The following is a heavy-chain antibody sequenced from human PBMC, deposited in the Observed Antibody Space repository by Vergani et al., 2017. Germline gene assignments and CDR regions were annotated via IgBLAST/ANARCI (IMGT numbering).Heavy chain of an antibody. CDR3: ARHTVGDYYMDV. V-gene: IGHV3-7*01. CDR1: GFTFSSYW. J-gene: IGHJ6*03. Sequence: VQLVESGGGVVQPGRSLRLSCAASGFTFSSYWMSWVRQAPGKGLEWVANIKQDGSEKYYVDSVKGRFSISRDNAKNSLYLQMNSLRAEDTAVYYCARHTVGDYYMDVWGKGTTVTVSS. CDR2: IKQDGSEK. D-gene: IGHD4-23*01.